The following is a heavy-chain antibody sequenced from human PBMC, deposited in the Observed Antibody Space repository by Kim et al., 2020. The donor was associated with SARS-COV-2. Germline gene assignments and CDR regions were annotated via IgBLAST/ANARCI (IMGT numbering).Heavy chain of an antibody. Sequence: YARTVKSRNTLTADTSKNQFSLQLNSVSPEDTAVYYCARDTPGQKAYDIWGQGTMVTVSS. CDR3: ARDTPGQKAYDI. J-gene: IGHJ3*02. V-gene: IGHV6-1*01.